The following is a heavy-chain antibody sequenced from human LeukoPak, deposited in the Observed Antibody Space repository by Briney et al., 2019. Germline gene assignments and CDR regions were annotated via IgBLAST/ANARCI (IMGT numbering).Heavy chain of an antibody. J-gene: IGHJ5*02. CDR1: GFTFSNYY. CDR3: ARDIAAIAVLDL. D-gene: IGHD5-12*01. CDR2: ISSSGSTV. Sequence: GGSLRLSCAASGFTFSNYYMSWIRQAPGKGLEWVSYISSSGSTVYYADSVKGRFTISRDNAKNSVYLQMNSLRAEDTAVYYCARDIAAIAVLDLWGQGTLVTVSS. V-gene: IGHV3-11*01.